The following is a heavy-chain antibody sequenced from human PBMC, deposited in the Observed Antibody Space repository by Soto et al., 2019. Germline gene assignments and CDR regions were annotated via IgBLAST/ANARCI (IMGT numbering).Heavy chain of an antibody. V-gene: IGHV3-23*01. D-gene: IGHD3-10*01. CDR2: ISGSGGST. CDR1: GFTFSSYA. Sequence: GGSLRLSCAASGFTFSSYAMSWVRQAPGKGLEWVSAISGSGGSTYYADSVKGRFTISRDNSKNTLYLQMNSLRAEDTAVYHCAKDRFLVVRGVKAYWGQGTLVTVSS. J-gene: IGHJ4*02. CDR3: AKDRFLVVRGVKAY.